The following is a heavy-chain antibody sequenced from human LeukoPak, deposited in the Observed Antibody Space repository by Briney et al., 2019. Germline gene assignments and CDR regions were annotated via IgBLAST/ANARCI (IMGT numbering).Heavy chain of an antibody. Sequence: SETLSLTCVVSGGSISGYHWSWIRQPPGKGLEWIGYIYYKGITNYNPSPKSRVTMSVDTSKNQFSLKLSSVTAADTAVYYCARGPGGSYSLYAFDIWGQGTMVTVSS. CDR2: IYYKGIT. V-gene: IGHV4-59*12. CDR3: ARGPGGSYSLYAFDI. J-gene: IGHJ3*02. CDR1: GGSISGYH. D-gene: IGHD2-15*01.